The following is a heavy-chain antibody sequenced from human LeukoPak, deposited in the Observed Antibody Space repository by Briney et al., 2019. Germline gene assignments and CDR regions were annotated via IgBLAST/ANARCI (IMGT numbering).Heavy chain of an antibody. CDR2: IDPSDSYT. CDR3: ARRDYYASQSHDLKDSFGS. D-gene: IGHD3-10*01. Sequence: GESLRISCQRSRYRVTSYSVSCVREMPGKGLEWMGGIDPSDSYTNYSPSFQGHVTISADRSISTAYLQWSSLKASDTAMYYCARRDYYASQSHDLKDSFGSWGQGTLVTVSS. J-gene: IGHJ5*02. V-gene: IGHV5-10-1*01. CDR1: RYRVTSYS.